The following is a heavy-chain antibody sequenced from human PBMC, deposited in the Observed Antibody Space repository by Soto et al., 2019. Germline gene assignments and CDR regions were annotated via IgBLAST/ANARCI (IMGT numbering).Heavy chain of an antibody. CDR1: GFTLSDYW. CDR2: ISVDGGST. J-gene: IGHJ4*02. D-gene: IGHD6-19*01. V-gene: IGHV3-74*01. CDR3: PRAPEQRPIDY. Sequence: EVQLVESGGGLVQPGGSLRLSCAASGFTLSDYWMHWVRQVPGKGVLWVSRISVDGGSTTYADSVKGPFTISRDNPNXTLYLQMDTLXAXXXXXXXXPRAPEQRPIDYWGQGSLVTVSS.